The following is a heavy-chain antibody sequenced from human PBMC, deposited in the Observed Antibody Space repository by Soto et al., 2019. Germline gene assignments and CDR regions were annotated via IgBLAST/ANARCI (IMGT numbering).Heavy chain of an antibody. D-gene: IGHD3-10*01. J-gene: IGHJ3*02. CDR3: ARVQRSGSYYNDAFDI. Sequence: XXSLRLSFAASGFTFSSYAMNWVPQAPGKGLEWVAVISYDGSNKYYADSVKGRFTISRDNSKNTLYLQMNSLRAEDTAVYYCARVQRSGSYYNDAFDIWGQGTMVTVSS. V-gene: IGHV3-30-3*01. CDR2: ISYDGSNK. CDR1: GFTFSSYA.